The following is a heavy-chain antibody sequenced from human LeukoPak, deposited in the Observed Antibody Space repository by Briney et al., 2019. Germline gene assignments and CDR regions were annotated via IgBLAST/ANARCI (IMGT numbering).Heavy chain of an antibody. Sequence: GASVKVSCKASGYTFTSYGISWVRQAPGQGLEWMGWISAYNGNTNYAQKLQDRVTMTTDTSTSTAYMELRSLRSDDTAVYYCARDPIFHCSGGSCYSNWFDPWGQGTLVTVSS. CDR2: ISAYNGNT. J-gene: IGHJ5*02. V-gene: IGHV1-18*01. D-gene: IGHD2-15*01. CDR1: GYTFTSYG. CDR3: ARDPIFHCSGGSCYSNWFDP.